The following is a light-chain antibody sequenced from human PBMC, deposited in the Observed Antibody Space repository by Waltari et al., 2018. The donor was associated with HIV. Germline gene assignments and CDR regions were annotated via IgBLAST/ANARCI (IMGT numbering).Light chain of an antibody. Sequence: QSVLTQPPSASGTPGRRVTISCSGSSSTIGRNYVYWYQQLPGPAPKLLIYTNNQRPSGVPDRFSGSKSGTSASLAISGLRSEDEADYYCAAWNDRLSGYVFGTGTKVTV. V-gene: IGLV1-47*01. J-gene: IGLJ1*01. CDR2: TNN. CDR3: AAWNDRLSGYV. CDR1: SSTIGRNY.